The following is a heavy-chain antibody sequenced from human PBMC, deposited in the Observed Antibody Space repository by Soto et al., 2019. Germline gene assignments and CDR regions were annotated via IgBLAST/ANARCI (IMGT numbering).Heavy chain of an antibody. CDR2: IRAYNGNT. D-gene: IGHD3-22*01. V-gene: IGHV1-18*01. CDR1: GYTFTSYG. J-gene: IGHJ4*02. CDR3: ARSSPYYYDSSETHFDY. Sequence: ASVKVSCKASGYTFTSYGISWVRQAPGQGLEWMGWIRAYNGNTNYAQKPQGRVTMTTDTSTSTAYMELRSLRSDDTAVYYCARSSPYYYDSSETHFDYWGQGTLVTVSS.